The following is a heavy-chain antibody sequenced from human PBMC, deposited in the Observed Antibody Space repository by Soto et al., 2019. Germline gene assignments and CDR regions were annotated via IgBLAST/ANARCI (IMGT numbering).Heavy chain of an antibody. V-gene: IGHV1-18*01. CDR1: GYTFTSYG. CDR2: ISAYNGNT. J-gene: IGHJ4*02. Sequence: ASVKVSCKASGYTFTSYGISWVRQAPGQGLEWMGWISAYNGNTNYAQKLQGRVTMTTDTSTSTAYMELRSLRSDDTAVYYCARDRGYSSSHLKGYFDYWGQGTLVTVSS. CDR3: ARDRGYSSSHLKGYFDY. D-gene: IGHD6-13*01.